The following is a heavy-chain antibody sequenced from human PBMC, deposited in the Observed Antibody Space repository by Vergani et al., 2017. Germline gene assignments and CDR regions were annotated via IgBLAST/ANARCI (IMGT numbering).Heavy chain of an antibody. CDR2: ISWNSGSI. V-gene: IGHV3-9*01. Sequence: EVQLVESGGGLVQPGRSLRLSCAASGFTFDDYAMHWVRQAPGKGLEWVSGISWNSGSIGYADSVKSRFTISRDNAKNSLYLQMNSLRAEDTALYYCAKDFDSSGYPYWYFDLGGRGTLVTVSS. D-gene: IGHD3-22*01. CDR3: AKDFDSSGYPYWYFDL. J-gene: IGHJ2*01. CDR1: GFTFDDYA.